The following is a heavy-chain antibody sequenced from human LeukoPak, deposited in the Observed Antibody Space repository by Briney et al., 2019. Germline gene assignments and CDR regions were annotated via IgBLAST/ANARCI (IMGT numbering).Heavy chain of an antibody. Sequence: PGESLKISCKGSGYSFTSYWIGWVRQTPGKGLEWMGVIYPGDSRTRYNPSFEGHITISAHKSITTAYLQWSSLKASDTAMYYCACREFYSPWPGPWGQGTLVTVSS. CDR1: GYSFTSYW. CDR2: IYPGDSRT. D-gene: IGHD5-18*01. J-gene: IGHJ5*02. CDR3: ACREFYSPWPGP. V-gene: IGHV5-51*01.